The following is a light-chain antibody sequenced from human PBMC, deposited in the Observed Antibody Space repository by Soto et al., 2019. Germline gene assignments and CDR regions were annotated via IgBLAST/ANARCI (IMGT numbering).Light chain of an antibody. J-gene: IGKJ1*01. Sequence: EIEMTQSHSTLSASVGDRVTLHCRASQTIDSWLAWYQQRPGKPPNLLIYKASTLASGVPSRFSGSGSGTEFTLTINSLQPDDFATYYCQQYHIYSGTFGQGTKV. CDR3: QQYHIYSGT. CDR1: QTIDSW. V-gene: IGKV1-5*03. CDR2: KAS.